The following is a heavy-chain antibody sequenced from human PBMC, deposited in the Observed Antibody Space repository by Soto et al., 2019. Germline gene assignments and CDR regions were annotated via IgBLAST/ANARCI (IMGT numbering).Heavy chain of an antibody. V-gene: IGHV5-51*01. CDR2: IYPGDSDT. Sequence: GESLKISCKGSGYSFTSYWIGWVRQMPGEGLEWMGIIYPGDSDTRYSPSFQGQVTISADKSISTAYLQWSSLKASDTAMYYCARHQHSSSWQRNYGMDVWGQGTTVTVSS. J-gene: IGHJ6*02. CDR3: ARHQHSSSWQRNYGMDV. D-gene: IGHD6-13*01. CDR1: GYSFTSYW.